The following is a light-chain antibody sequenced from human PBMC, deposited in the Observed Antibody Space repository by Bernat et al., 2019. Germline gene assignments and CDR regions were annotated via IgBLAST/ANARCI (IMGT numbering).Light chain of an antibody. CDR3: ASFAGSFKFI. CDR1: RSDVGGYNY. V-gene: IGLV2-11*01. CDR2: DVS. J-gene: IGLJ2*01. Sequence: QSALAQPRSVSGSPGQSVVISCTGTRSDVGGYNYVSWYQHHPGKAPEVILYDVSKRPSGVPDRFSGSKFGSTASLTISGLQAEDEANYYCASFAGSFKFIFGGGTELTVL.